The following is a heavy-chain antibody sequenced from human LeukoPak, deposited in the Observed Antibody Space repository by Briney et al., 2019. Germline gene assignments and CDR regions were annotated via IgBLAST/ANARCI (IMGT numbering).Heavy chain of an antibody. CDR1: GFTFSSYS. J-gene: IGHJ5*02. CDR3: ARNGEKTYYDIFPDWFDP. V-gene: IGHV3-21*01. CDR2: ISSSSSYI. Sequence: PGGSLRLSCAASGFTFSSYSMNWVRQAPGKGLEWVSSISSSSSYIYYADSVKGRFTISRDNAKNSLYLQMNSLRAEDTAVYYCARNGEKTYYDIFPDWFDPWGQGTLVTVSS. D-gene: IGHD3-9*01.